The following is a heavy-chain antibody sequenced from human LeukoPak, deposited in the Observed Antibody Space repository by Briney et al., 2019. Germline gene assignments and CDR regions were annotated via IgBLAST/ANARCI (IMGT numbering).Heavy chain of an antibody. CDR2: INAGNGNT. Sequence: AASVKVSCKASGYTFTSYAMHWVRQAPGQRLEWMGWINAGNGNTKYSQEFQGRVTITRDTSASTAYMELSRLRSDDTAVYYCARDGGSGKEFDYWGQGTLVTVSS. J-gene: IGHJ4*02. CDR1: GYTFTSYA. CDR3: ARDGGSGKEFDY. V-gene: IGHV1-3*01. D-gene: IGHD3-10*01.